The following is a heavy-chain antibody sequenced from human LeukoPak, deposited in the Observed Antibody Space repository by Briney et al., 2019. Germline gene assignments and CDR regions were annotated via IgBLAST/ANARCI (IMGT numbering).Heavy chain of an antibody. J-gene: IGHJ4*02. CDR3: ARARDGYNLDY. CDR2: IWYDGSNK. V-gene: IGHV3-33*01. Sequence: GGSLRLSCAASGFTFSSYGMHWVRQGPGKGLEWVAVIWYDGSNKYYADSVKGRFTISRDNSKNTLYLQMNSLRAEDTAVYYCARARDGYNLDYWGQGTLVTVSS. D-gene: IGHD5-24*01. CDR1: GFTFSSYG.